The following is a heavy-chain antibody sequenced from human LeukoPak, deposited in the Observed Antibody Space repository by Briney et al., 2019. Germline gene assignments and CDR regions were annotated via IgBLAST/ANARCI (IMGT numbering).Heavy chain of an antibody. V-gene: IGHV4-34*01. CDR3: ARGQYRRDY. CDR2: INHSGST. CDR1: GGSFSGHY. Sequence: SETLSLTCAVYGGSFSGHYWSWIRQPPGKGLEWIGEINHSGSTNYNPSLKSRVTVSVDTSKNQFSLKLSSVTAADTGVYYCARGQYRRDYWGQGTLVTVSS. D-gene: IGHD2-2*01. J-gene: IGHJ4*02.